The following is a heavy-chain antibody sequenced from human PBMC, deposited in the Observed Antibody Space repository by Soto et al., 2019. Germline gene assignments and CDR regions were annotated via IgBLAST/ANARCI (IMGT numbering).Heavy chain of an antibody. Sequence: QVQLVESGGGVVQPGRSLRLSCAASGFTFSSYGMHWVRQAPGKGLEWVAVISYDGSNKYYADSVKGRFTISRDNSKNTLYLQMNSLRAEDTAVYYCAKDLGPYGSGSYRSHYYYYGMDVWGQGTTVTVSS. J-gene: IGHJ6*02. CDR1: GFTFSSYG. CDR3: AKDLGPYGSGSYRSHYYYYGMDV. CDR2: ISYDGSNK. D-gene: IGHD3-10*01. V-gene: IGHV3-30*18.